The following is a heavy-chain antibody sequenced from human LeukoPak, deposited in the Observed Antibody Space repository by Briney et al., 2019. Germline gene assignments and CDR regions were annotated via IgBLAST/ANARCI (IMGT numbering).Heavy chain of an antibody. V-gene: IGHV3-23*01. D-gene: IGHD3-22*01. CDR3: AKGTDYYDSSGYSYFAN. J-gene: IGHJ4*02. Sequence: GGSPRLSCAASGFTFSSYAMSWVRQAPGKGLEWISAISGSGDVTSYADSVKGRFTNSRDNSRDTLYLEINSLRAEDTAIYYCAKGTDYYDSSGYSYFANWGQGTLVTVSS. CDR2: ISGSGDVT. CDR1: GFTFSSYA.